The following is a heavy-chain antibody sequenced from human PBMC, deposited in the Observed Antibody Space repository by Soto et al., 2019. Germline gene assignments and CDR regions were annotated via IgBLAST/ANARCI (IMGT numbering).Heavy chain of an antibody. J-gene: IGHJ5*02. V-gene: IGHV6-1*01. CDR1: GDSVSSNTAS. D-gene: IGHD5-12*01. CDR3: AKGDNLGPKTGYAFDP. Sequence: SETLSLTCAISGDSVSSNTASWNWIRQSPSRGLEWLGRTYFRSKWYNDYAVSVKSRIIINPDTSNNQFSLQLNSVTPEDTAVYFCAKGDNLGPKTGYAFDPWGQGIMVTVSS. CDR2: TYFRSKWYN.